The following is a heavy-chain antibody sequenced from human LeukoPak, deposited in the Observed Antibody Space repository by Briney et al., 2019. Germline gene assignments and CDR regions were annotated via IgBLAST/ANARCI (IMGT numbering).Heavy chain of an antibody. CDR2: IYYSGST. CDR1: GGSISSYY. Sequence: SETLSLTCTVSGGSISSYYWSWIRQPPGKGLEWIGYIYYSGSTNYNPSLKSRVTISVDTSKNQFSLKLSSVTAADTAVYYCASLDYYDSSIDYWGQGTLVTVSS. V-gene: IGHV4-59*01. D-gene: IGHD3-22*01. J-gene: IGHJ4*02. CDR3: ASLDYYDSSIDY.